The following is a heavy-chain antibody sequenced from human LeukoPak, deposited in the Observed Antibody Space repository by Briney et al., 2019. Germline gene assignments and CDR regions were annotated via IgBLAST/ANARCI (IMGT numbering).Heavy chain of an antibody. D-gene: IGHD7-27*01. CDR2: IYTSGST. CDR1: GGSISSSSYY. V-gene: IGHV4-61*02. Sequence: SETLSLTCTVSGGSISSSSYYWSWIRQPAGKGLEWIGRIYTSGSTNYNPSLKSRVTMSVDTSNNQFSLKLSSVTAADTAVYYCARDPSRLGNDDAFDIWGQGTMVTVSS. CDR3: ARDPSRLGNDDAFDI. J-gene: IGHJ3*02.